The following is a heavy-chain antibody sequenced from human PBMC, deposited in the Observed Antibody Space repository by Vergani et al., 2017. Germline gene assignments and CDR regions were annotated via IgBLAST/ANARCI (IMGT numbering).Heavy chain of an antibody. V-gene: IGHV5-51*01. D-gene: IGHD1-14*01. CDR1: GYSFTSYW. Sequence: EVQLVQSGAEVKKPGESLKISCKGSGYSFTSYWIGWVRQMPGKGLEWRGIIYPGDSDTSYSPSFQGQVTISADNSISTAYLQWSSLKASDTAIYYCARGSPPEGESRHEPGGHIWGQGTMVTVSS. CDR3: ARGSPPEGESRHEPGGHI. J-gene: IGHJ3*02. CDR2: IYPGDSDT.